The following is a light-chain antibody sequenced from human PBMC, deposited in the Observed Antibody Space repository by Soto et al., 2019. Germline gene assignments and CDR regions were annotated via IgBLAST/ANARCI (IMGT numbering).Light chain of an antibody. CDR3: QQDRNCPRT. CDR1: QSVDIN. Sequence: QSACTLSESPSYRFTLSGRASQSVDINLAWYQQRAGQAPRLLVYGASTKDTDMPARFSGRGSGTEFTLTISNLQSEDFAAYYCQQDRNCPRTFGQGTKVDI. J-gene: IGKJ1*01. V-gene: IGKV3-15*01. CDR2: GAS.